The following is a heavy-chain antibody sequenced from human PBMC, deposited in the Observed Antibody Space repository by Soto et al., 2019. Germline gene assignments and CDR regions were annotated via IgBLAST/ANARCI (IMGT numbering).Heavy chain of an antibody. Sequence: SSETLSLTCTVSGVSISSYYWSWIRQPPGKGLEWIGYIYYSGSANYNPSLQTRVTISVDKSRSQFSLKLNSVTAADSAVYFCARLEGLATISYYFDFWGPGALVTVSS. CDR3: ARLEGLATISYYFDF. CDR2: IYYSGSA. V-gene: IGHV4-59*08. D-gene: IGHD3-9*01. CDR1: GVSISSYY. J-gene: IGHJ4*02.